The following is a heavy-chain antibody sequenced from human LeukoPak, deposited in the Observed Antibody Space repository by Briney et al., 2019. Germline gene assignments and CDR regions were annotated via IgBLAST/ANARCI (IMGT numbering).Heavy chain of an antibody. CDR3: ARTYSSSSAFDY. CDR2: ILYSGST. J-gene: IGHJ4*02. CDR1: GGSIRSYF. V-gene: IGHV4-59*08. Sequence: PSETLSLTCTVSGGSIRSYFWSWIRQPPGKGLEWIGYILYSGSTNYSPSLKSRITMSVVTSKNQFSLKLRSVTAADTAVYYCARTYSSSSAFDYWGQGTLVTVSS. D-gene: IGHD6-6*01.